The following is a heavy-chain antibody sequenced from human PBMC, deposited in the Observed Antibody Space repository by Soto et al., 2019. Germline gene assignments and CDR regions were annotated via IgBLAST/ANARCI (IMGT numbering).Heavy chain of an antibody. V-gene: IGHV1-2*02. CDR1: GYTFTGYY. J-gene: IGHJ6*02. D-gene: IGHD6-6*01. Sequence: ASVKVSCKASGYTFTGYYMYWVRQAPGQGLEWMGWINPNSGGTNYAQKFQGRVTMTRDTSISTAYMELSRLRSDDTAVYYCALEAIAARPGYYYGMDVWGQGTTVTVSS. CDR2: INPNSGGT. CDR3: ALEAIAARPGYYYGMDV.